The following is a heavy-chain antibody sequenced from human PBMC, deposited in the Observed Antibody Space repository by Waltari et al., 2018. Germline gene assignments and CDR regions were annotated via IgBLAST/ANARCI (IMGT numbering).Heavy chain of an antibody. CDR2: FDPGEGET. V-gene: IGHV1-24*01. Sequence: QVQLVQSGAEVKKPGASVKVSCKVSGYTLTELSMHWVRQAPGKGLEWMGGFDPGEGETIDAQKLQGRVTMTEDTSTDTAYMELSSLRSEDTAVYYCATDRTMVRGVDYYGMDVWGQGTTVTVSS. D-gene: IGHD3-10*01. CDR1: GYTLTELS. CDR3: ATDRTMVRGVDYYGMDV. J-gene: IGHJ6*02.